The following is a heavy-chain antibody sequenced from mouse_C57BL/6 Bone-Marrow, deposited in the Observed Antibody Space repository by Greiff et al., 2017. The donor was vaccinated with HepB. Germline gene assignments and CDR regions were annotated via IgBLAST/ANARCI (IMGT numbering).Heavy chain of an antibody. J-gene: IGHJ4*01. CDR2: ISDGGSYT. V-gene: IGHV5-4*01. D-gene: IGHD1-1*01. CDR1: GFTFSSCA. Sequence: DVKLVESGGGLVKPGGSLKLSCAASGFTFSSCAMSWVRQTPEKRLEWVATISDGGSYTYYPDNVKGRFTISRDNAKNNLYLQMSHLKSEDTAMYYCARDYYYGSTYYYAMDYWGQGTSVTVSS. CDR3: ARDYYYGSTYYYAMDY.